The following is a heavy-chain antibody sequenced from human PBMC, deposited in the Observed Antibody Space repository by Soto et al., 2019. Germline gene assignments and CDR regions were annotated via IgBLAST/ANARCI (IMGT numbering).Heavy chain of an antibody. CDR2: IWYDGSKK. CDR1: GFTFSSYG. Sequence: QVQLVESGGGVVQPGRSLRLSCAASGFTFSSYGMHWVRQAPGKGLEWVAVIWYDGSKKYYADSVKGRFTISRDNSKNTLYLQMNSLRAEDTAVYYCARDGTSGWNFDYWGQGTLVTVSS. CDR3: ARDGTSGWNFDY. J-gene: IGHJ4*02. D-gene: IGHD6-19*01. V-gene: IGHV3-33*01.